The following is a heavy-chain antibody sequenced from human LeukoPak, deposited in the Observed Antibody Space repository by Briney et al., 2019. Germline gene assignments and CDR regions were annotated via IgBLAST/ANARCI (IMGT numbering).Heavy chain of an antibody. D-gene: IGHD1-26*01. CDR2: ISGSGSTT. CDR1: GFTFSSYS. Sequence: RSGGSLRLSCAASGFTFSSYSMNWVRQAPGKGMEWVSVISGSGSTTYNGDSVKGRFTISRDISKNMLFLQMNSLRAEDTAVYYCAKGGMWGASYYYYMDVWGKGTAVTVSS. J-gene: IGHJ6*03. V-gene: IGHV3-23*01. CDR3: AKGGMWGASYYYYMDV.